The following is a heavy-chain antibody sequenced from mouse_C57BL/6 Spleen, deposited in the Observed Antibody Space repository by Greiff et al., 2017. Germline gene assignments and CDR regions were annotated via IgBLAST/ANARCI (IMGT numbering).Heavy chain of an antibody. CDR3: AREGAIYYGNYWFAY. J-gene: IGHJ3*01. V-gene: IGHV5-17*01. CDR1: GFTFSDYG. CDR2: ISSGSSTI. Sequence: EVMLVESGGGLVKPGGSLKLSCAASGFTFSDYGMHWVRQAPEKGLEWVAYISSGSSTIYYADTVKGRFTISRDNAKNTLFLQMTSLRSEDTAMYYCAREGAIYYGNYWFAYWGQGTLVTVS. D-gene: IGHD2-1*01.